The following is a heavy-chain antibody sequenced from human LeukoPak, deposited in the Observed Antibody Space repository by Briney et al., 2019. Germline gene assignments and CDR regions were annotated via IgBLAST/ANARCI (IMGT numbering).Heavy chain of an antibody. V-gene: IGHV1-69*05. CDR2: IIPIFGTA. J-gene: IGHJ4*02. D-gene: IGHD3-22*01. CDR3: ARSYYDSSGYYYFDY. CDR1: GGTFSSYA. Sequence: ASVKVSCKASGGTFSSYAISWVRQAPGQGLEWMGGIIPIFGTANYAQKFQGRVTITTDESTSTAYMELSSLRSEGTAVYYCARSYYDSSGYYYFDYWGQGTLVTVSS.